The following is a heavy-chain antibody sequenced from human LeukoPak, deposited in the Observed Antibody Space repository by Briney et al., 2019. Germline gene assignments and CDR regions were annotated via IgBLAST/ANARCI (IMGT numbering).Heavy chain of an antibody. CDR2: ITRDGAAT. CDR1: GFPFSINA. D-gene: IGHD2-8*01. CDR3: AKAYGTNGYFQLPIDF. Sequence: GGPLRLSCAASGFPFSINAMTWVRQAPGKGLECVSAITRDGAATYYADSVRGRFTVSRDNSKNTLYLQMNSLRAEDTAIYYCAKAYGTNGYFQLPIDFWGQGTLVTVSS. V-gene: IGHV3-23*01. J-gene: IGHJ4*02.